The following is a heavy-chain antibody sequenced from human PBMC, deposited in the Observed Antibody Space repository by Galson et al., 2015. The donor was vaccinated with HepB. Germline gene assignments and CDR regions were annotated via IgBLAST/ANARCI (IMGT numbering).Heavy chain of an antibody. J-gene: IGHJ4*02. D-gene: IGHD1-26*01. V-gene: IGHV6-1*01. Sequence: CAISGDSVSDNIVAWNWIRQSPSRGLEWLGRIYYKSKWYNDYAVSVKSRITINPDTSKNQVYLQLNSVTPEDTAVYYCARAGPQGGADFDYWGQGTRVTVSS. CDR3: ARAGPQGGADFDY. CDR1: GDSVSDNIVA. CDR2: IYYKSKWYN.